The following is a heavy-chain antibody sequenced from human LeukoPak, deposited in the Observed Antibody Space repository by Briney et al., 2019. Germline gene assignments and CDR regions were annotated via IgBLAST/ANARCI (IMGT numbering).Heavy chain of an antibody. CDR3: AKKGYYDGSGYYMYYFDH. V-gene: IGHV3-23*01. CDR1: GFTVSSNY. J-gene: IGHJ4*02. CDR2: ISGSGGTA. D-gene: IGHD3-22*01. Sequence: GGSLRLSCAASGFTVSSNYMSRVRQAPGKGLEWVSAISGSGGTAYCADSVKGRFTISRDNSKNTLYLQMNSLRAEDTAVYYCAKKGYYDGSGYYMYYFDHWGQGTLVTVSS.